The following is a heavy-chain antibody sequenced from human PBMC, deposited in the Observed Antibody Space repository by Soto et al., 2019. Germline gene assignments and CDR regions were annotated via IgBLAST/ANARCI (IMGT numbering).Heavy chain of an antibody. V-gene: IGHV4-59*01. CDR3: ASASGYSPLSNWFDP. Sequence: SETLSLTCTVSGGSISSYYWNWIRQPPGKGLEWIGYIYYSGSTNYNPSLKSRVTISVDTSKNQFSLKLSSVTAADTAVYYCASASGYSPLSNWFDPWGQGTLVTVSS. CDR2: IYYSGST. D-gene: IGHD6-13*01. J-gene: IGHJ5*02. CDR1: GGSISSYY.